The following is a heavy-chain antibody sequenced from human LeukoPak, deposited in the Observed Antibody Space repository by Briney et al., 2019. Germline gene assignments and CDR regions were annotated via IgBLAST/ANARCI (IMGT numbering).Heavy chain of an antibody. V-gene: IGHV4-39*07. CDR3: ARLSTVTTSFDY. CDR1: GGSISSSSYY. CDR2: INHSGST. J-gene: IGHJ4*02. D-gene: IGHD4-11*01. Sequence: SETLSLTCTVSGGSISSSSYYWGWIRQPPGKGLEWIGEINHSGSTNYTPSLKSRVSMSVDTSKNQFSLKLSSVTAADTAVYYCARLSTVTTSFDYWGQGTLVTVSS.